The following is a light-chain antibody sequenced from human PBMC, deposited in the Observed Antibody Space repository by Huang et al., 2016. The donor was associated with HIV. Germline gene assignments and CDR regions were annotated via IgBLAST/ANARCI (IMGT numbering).Light chain of an antibody. V-gene: IGKV1-9*01. CDR2: AAS. CDR1: QGISSY. Sequence: IQLTQSPSSLSASVGDRGTITCRASQGISSYLAWYQQKPGKAPKLLIYAASNLQSGVPSRFSGSGSGTDFTLTISSLQPEDFATYYCQQLNSYPWTFGQGTKVEIK. CDR3: QQLNSYPWT. J-gene: IGKJ1*01.